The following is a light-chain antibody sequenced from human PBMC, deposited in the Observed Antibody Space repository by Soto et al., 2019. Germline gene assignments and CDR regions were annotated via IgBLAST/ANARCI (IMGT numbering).Light chain of an antibody. J-gene: IGKJ1*01. Sequence: EIVMTQSPATLSVSPGERATLSCRASQSVSSNLAGYQKKPGQAPRLLLYGASTSATVIPARFSGSGSGTELTLAISSLQSEDFAVHYCQQYNNWPRTFGQGTKVEIK. V-gene: IGKV3-15*01. CDR1: QSVSSN. CDR3: QQYNNWPRT. CDR2: GAS.